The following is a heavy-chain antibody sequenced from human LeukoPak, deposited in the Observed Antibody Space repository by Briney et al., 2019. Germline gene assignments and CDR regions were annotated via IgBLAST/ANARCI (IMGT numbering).Heavy chain of an antibody. J-gene: IGHJ4*02. CDR3: ATLKGWYGEGCFDC. V-gene: IGHV3-53*01. CDR2: IYPDGRT. Sequence: GGSLRLSCAASGVTVSSIYMGWVRQAPGKGLDWVSVIYPDGRTYYTESVKGRFTISRDSSENSLFLQMSSLRAEDTAVYYCATLKGWYGEGCFDCWGQGTLVTVSS. CDR1: GVTVSSIY. D-gene: IGHD3-10*01.